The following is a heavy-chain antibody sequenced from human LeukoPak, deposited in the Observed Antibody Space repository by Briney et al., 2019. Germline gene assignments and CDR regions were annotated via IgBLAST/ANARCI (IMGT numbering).Heavy chain of an antibody. CDR2: MNPNSGNT. Sequence: ASVKVSCKASGYTFISYDINWVRQATGQGLEWMGWMNPNSGNTGYAQKFQGRVTMTRNTSISTAYMELSSLRSEDTAVYYCARSTYSSSWYFSPHMTGYYYYGMDVWGQGTTVTVSS. CDR3: ARSTYSSSWYFSPHMTGYYYYGMDV. D-gene: IGHD6-13*01. CDR1: GYTFISYD. J-gene: IGHJ6*02. V-gene: IGHV1-8*01.